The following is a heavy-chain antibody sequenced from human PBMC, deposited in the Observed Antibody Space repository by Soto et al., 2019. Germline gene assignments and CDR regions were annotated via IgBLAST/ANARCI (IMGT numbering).Heavy chain of an antibody. V-gene: IGHV3-30-3*01. J-gene: IGHJ4*02. CDR3: GRCTSTSCHLGSDY. Sequence: PGGSLRLSCAASGFTFSSYAMNWVRQAPGKGPEWVALISYDGSNKYYADPVRGRFTISRDSSTNTLFLQMNSLRAADTAVYYCGRCTSTSCHLGSDYWGQGTLVTVSS. CDR2: ISYDGSNK. CDR1: GFTFSSYA. D-gene: IGHD2-2*01.